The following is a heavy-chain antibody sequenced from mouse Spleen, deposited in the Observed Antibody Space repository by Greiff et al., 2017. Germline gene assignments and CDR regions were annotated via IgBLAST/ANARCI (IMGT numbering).Heavy chain of an antibody. J-gene: IGHJ3*01. CDR1: GYTFTSYW. CDR2: IDPSDSNT. CDR3: AREISYGNYEAY. D-gene: IGHD2-1*01. V-gene: IGHV1-69*01. Sequence: VQLQQPGAELVMPGASVKLSCKASGYTFTSYWMHWVKQRPGQGLEWIGEIDPSDSNTNYNQKFKGQATMTVDKSSTTAYMQLSSLTSEDSAMYYCAREISYGNYEAYWGQGTLVTVSA.